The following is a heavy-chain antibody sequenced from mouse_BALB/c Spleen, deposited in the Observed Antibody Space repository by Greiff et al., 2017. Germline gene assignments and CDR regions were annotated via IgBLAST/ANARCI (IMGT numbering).Heavy chain of an antibody. CDR1: GFTFSSYA. Sequence: EVQRVESGGGLVKPGGSLKLSCAASGFTFSSYAMSWVRQTPEKRPEWVATISSGGSYTYYPDSVKGRFTISRDNAKNTLYLQMSSLRSEDTAMYYCARHAGTDYYAMDYWGQGTSVTVSS. D-gene: IGHD4-1*01. V-gene: IGHV5-9-3*01. CDR2: ISSGGSYT. J-gene: IGHJ4*01. CDR3: ARHAGTDYYAMDY.